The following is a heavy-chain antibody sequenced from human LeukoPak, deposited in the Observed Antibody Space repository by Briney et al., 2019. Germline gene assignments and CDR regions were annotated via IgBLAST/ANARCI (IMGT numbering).Heavy chain of an antibody. J-gene: IGHJ4*02. CDR3: AQGGLYCSSTSCLDY. Sequence: APVKVSCKASGCTFTSYYMHWVRQAPGQGLEWMGIINPSGGSTSYAQKFQGRVTMTRDTSTSTVYMELSSLRSEDTAVYYCAQGGLYCSSTSCLDYWGQGTLVTVSS. CDR1: GCTFTSYY. V-gene: IGHV1-46*01. D-gene: IGHD2-2*01. CDR2: INPSGGST.